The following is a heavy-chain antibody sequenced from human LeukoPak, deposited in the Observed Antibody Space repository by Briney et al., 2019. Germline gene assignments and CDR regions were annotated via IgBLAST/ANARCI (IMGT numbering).Heavy chain of an antibody. CDR3: ARYSVGSMITFGGVNYYFDY. Sequence: SETLSLTCAVSGDSVSFSYWSWIRQPPGKGLEWIGYVFHTGDSNCNPSLKRRVTMSLDTSKNQLSLRLTSVTAADTAVYYCARYSVGSMITFGGVNYYFDYWGQGTLVTVSS. J-gene: IGHJ4*02. CDR1: GDSVSFSY. CDR2: VFHTGDS. D-gene: IGHD3-16*01. V-gene: IGHV4-59*08.